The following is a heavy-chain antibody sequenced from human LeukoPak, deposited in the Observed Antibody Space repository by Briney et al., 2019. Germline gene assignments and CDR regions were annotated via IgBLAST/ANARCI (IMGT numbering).Heavy chain of an antibody. CDR2: ISYDGSNK. CDR3: AGGEINDYGDYVAFDI. V-gene: IGHV3-30-3*01. J-gene: IGHJ3*02. D-gene: IGHD4-17*01. CDR1: GFTFSSYA. Sequence: GGSLRLSCAASGFTFSSYAMHWVRQAPGKGLEWVAVISYDGSNKYYADSVKGRFTISRDNSKNTLYLQMNSLRTEDTAVYYCAGGEINDYGDYVAFDIWGQGTMVTVSS.